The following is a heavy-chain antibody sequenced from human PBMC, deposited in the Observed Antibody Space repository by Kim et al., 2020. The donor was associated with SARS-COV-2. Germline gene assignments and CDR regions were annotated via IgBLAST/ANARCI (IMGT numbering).Heavy chain of an antibody. CDR2: ISGSGANT. J-gene: IGHJ4*02. Sequence: GGSLRLSCAASGFTFSTNAMSWVRQAPGKGLEWVSAISGSGANTYYAGSVKGRFTISRDNSKNTLYLQMNSLRAEDTAIYYCGKGGGCLDYWGQGTLVTVSS. V-gene: IGHV3-23*01. CDR3: GKGGGCLDY. CDR1: GFTFSTNA. D-gene: IGHD6-19*01.